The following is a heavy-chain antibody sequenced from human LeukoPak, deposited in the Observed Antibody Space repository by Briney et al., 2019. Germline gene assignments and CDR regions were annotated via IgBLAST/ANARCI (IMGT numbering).Heavy chain of an antibody. J-gene: IGHJ3*01. D-gene: IGHD5-24*01. CDR1: GGPITSSAYY. CDR3: TSRGFRLPLDAFDV. Sequence: SETLSLTCTVSGGPITSSAYYWVWVRQSPGRGVEWLGSIYNNGDTYYNPSFESRVTIAIETSKNQFSLKMTSVTAADAAAYYCTSRGFRLPLDAFDVWGQGTRVAVSS. V-gene: IGHV4-39*01. CDR2: IYNNGDT.